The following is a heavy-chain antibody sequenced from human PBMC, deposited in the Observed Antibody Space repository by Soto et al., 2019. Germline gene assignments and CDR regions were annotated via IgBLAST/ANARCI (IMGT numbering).Heavy chain of an antibody. Sequence: AETLSPTCAVSGGSFSSNNWWSLLRDPGGEVLEWIGEIYRTGSTNYNPSLKSRVTISLDKSENQFSLKVTSLTAADTAVYYCASRDPGTSVDYWGQGTLVTSPQ. CDR3: ASRDPGTSVDY. CDR2: IYRTGST. V-gene: IGHV4-4*02. CDR1: GGSFSSNNW. J-gene: IGHJ4*02. D-gene: IGHD1-7*01.